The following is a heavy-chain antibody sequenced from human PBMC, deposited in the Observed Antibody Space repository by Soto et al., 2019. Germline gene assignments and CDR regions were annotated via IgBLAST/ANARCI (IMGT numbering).Heavy chain of an antibody. J-gene: IGHJ4*02. CDR3: ARDYRKGSRGVIHFYFDY. Sequence: PGGSLRLSCAASGFTFSSYGMHWVRQAPGKGLEWVAVIWYDGSNKYYADSVKGRFTISRDNSKNTLYLQMNSLRAEDTAVYYCARDYRKGSRGVIHFYFDYWGQGTLVTVSS. V-gene: IGHV3-33*08. D-gene: IGHD3-16*02. CDR2: IWYDGSNK. CDR1: GFTFSSYG.